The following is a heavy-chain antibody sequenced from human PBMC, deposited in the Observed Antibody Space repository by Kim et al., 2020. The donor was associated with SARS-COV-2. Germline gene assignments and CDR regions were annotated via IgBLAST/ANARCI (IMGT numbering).Heavy chain of an antibody. CDR2: ISYDGSNK. D-gene: IGHD1-26*01. J-gene: IGHJ4*02. Sequence: WGSLRLSCAASGFTFSSYAMHWVRQAPGKGLEWVGVISYDGSNKYYADSVKGRFTISRDNTKNTLYLQMNSLRAEDTAVYYWARDFGAGGSRALFDYWGQGTLVTVSS. V-gene: IGHV3-30-3*01. CDR3: ARDFGAGGSRALFDY. CDR1: GFTFSSYA.